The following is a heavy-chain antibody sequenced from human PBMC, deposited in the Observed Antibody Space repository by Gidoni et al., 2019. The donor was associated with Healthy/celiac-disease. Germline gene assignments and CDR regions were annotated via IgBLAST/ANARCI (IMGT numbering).Heavy chain of an antibody. J-gene: IGHJ4*02. D-gene: IGHD5-12*01. V-gene: IGHV3-64*01. CDR2: ISSNGGST. Sequence: EVQLVESGGGLVQPGGSLRLSCAASGFTFSNYAMHWVRQTPGKGLEYVSAISSNGGSTYYANSVKGRFTISRDNSKNTLYLQMGSLRAEDMAVYYCARGLEMATTLFDYWGQGTLVTVSS. CDR3: ARGLEMATTLFDY. CDR1: GFTFSNYA.